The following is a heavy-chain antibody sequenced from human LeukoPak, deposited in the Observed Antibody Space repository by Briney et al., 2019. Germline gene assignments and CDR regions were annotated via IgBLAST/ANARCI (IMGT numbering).Heavy chain of an antibody. CDR1: GGTFSSYA. Sequence: ASVKVSCKASGGTFSSYAISWVRQAPGQGLEWMGGIIPIFGTANYAQKFQGRVTITADESTSTAYMELNSLRAEDTAVYYCARPDCSGGSCYPPFDYWGQGTLVTVSP. J-gene: IGHJ4*02. CDR3: ARPDCSGGSCYPPFDY. V-gene: IGHV1-69*01. CDR2: IIPIFGTA. D-gene: IGHD2-15*01.